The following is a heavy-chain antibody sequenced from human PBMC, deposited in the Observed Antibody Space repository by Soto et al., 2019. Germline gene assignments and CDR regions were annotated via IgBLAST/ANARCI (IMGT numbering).Heavy chain of an antibody. CDR1: GGTFSSYT. Sequence: GASVKVSCKASGGTFSSYTISWVRQAPGQGLEWMGRIIPILGIANYAQKFKGRVTITADKSTSTAYMELSSPRSEDTAVYYCARRVVVVAATDYYYYGMDVWGQGTTVTVSS. D-gene: IGHD2-15*01. CDR2: IIPILGIA. V-gene: IGHV1-69*02. CDR3: ARRVVVVAATDYYYYGMDV. J-gene: IGHJ6*02.